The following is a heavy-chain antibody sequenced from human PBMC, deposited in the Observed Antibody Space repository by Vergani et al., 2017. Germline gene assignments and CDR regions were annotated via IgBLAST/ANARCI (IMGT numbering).Heavy chain of an antibody. CDR1: GGTFSSYA. D-gene: IGHD3-9*01. Sequence: QVQLVQSGAEVKKPGSSVKVSCKASGGTFSSYAISWVRQAPGQGLEWMGRIIPIFGTANYAQKFQGRVTITADESTSTAYMELSSLRSEDTAVYYCARDVSYCGILAGYLPSQPRTRGERVYYYGMDVWGQGTTVTVSS. J-gene: IGHJ6*02. CDR3: ARDVSYCGILAGYLPSQPRTRGERVYYYGMDV. V-gene: IGHV1-69*13. CDR2: IIPIFGTA.